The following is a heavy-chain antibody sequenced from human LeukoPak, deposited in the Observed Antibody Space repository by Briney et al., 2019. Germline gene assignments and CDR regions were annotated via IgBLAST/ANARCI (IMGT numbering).Heavy chain of an antibody. CDR1: GFTFSSYW. CDR2: IKQDGSEK. D-gene: IGHD6-13*01. J-gene: IGHJ4*02. Sequence: GGSLRLSCAASGFTFSSYWMSWVRQAPGKGLEWVANIKQDGSEKYYVDSVKGRFTISRDNAKNSLYLQMNSLRAEDTAVYYCAREYSSSWYPYYFDYWGQGTLATVSS. CDR3: AREYSSSWYPYYFDY. V-gene: IGHV3-7*01.